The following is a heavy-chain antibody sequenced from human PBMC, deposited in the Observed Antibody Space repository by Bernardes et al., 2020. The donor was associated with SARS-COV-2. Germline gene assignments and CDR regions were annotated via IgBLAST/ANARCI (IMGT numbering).Heavy chain of an antibody. J-gene: IGHJ3*02. CDR1: GFTFSNNG. Sequence: GSLRISCEGTGFTFSNNGMNWVRQAPGTGLEWVSSISSSGGLIHYADSVKGRFIVSRDNAKNSLYLQMNTLRVEDTALYFCARDREGTTGKRAFDIWGQGTMVTVSS. CDR2: ISSSGGLI. D-gene: IGHD1-1*01. V-gene: IGHV3-21*01. CDR3: ARDREGTTGKRAFDI.